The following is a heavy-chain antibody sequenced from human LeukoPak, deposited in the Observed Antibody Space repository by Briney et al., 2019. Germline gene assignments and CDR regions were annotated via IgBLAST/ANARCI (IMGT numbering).Heavy chain of an antibody. CDR3: ARVGIAAARGYFDY. J-gene: IGHJ4*02. CDR1: GYTFTSYG. Sequence: SVKVSCKASGYTFTSYGISWVRQAPGQGLEWMGGIIPIFGTANYAQKFQGRVTITADESTSTAYMELSSLRSEDTAVYYCARVGIAAARGYFDYWGQGTLVTVSS. D-gene: IGHD6-13*01. V-gene: IGHV1-69*13. CDR2: IIPIFGTA.